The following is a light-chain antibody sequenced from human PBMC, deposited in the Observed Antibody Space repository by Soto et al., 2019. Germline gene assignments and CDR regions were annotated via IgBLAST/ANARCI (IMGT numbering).Light chain of an antibody. J-gene: IGLJ3*02. CDR1: SSDVGGYNY. CDR2: EVS. V-gene: IGLV2-14*01. CDR3: SSYTTGSTRV. Sequence: QSALTQPASVSGSPGQSITISCTGTSSDVGGYNYVSWYQQHPGKAPKLMIYEVSNRPSGASNRFSGSKSGNTASLTISGLQAEDEADYYCSSYTTGSTRVFGGGTKLTVL.